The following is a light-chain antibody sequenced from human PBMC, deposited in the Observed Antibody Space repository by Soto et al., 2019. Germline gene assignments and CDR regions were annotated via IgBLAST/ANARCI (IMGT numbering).Light chain of an antibody. Sequence: DIQMTRSPSSLSASVGDRVTITCRASQSISNYLHWYQRKPGKAPKLLIYAASSLQGDVPSRFSGSGSGTDFTLTVSSLQPDDFATYYCQQSYSAPLTFGPGTKVDIK. V-gene: IGKV1-39*01. CDR3: QQSYSAPLT. CDR2: AAS. CDR1: QSISNY. J-gene: IGKJ3*01.